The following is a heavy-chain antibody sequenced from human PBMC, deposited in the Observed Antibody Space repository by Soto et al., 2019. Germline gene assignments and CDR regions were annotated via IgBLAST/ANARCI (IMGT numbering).Heavy chain of an antibody. CDR1: GFTFSSYA. D-gene: IGHD2-2*01. V-gene: IGHV3-23*01. CDR3: ANFFIVVVPAVGHYFDY. Sequence: GGSLRLSCAASGFTFSSYAMSWVRQAPGKGLEWVSAISGSGGSTYYADSVKGRFTISRDNSKNTLYLQMNSLRAEDTAVYYCANFFIVVVPAVGHYFDYWGQGTLVTVSS. J-gene: IGHJ4*02. CDR2: ISGSGGST.